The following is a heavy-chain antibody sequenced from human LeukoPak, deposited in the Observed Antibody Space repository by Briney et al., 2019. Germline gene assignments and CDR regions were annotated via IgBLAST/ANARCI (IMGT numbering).Heavy chain of an antibody. D-gene: IGHD2-8*01. J-gene: IGHJ6*04. V-gene: IGHV3-7*01. Sequence: GGSLRLSCAASGFTFSSYWMTWVRRAPGKGLEWVANIKEDGGEGYYVDSVKGRFTVSRDNAKNSLYLQLTSLRAEDTAVYYCATRYCTISACRASSYKSFDVWGKGTTVTVSS. CDR1: GFTFSSYW. CDR3: ATRYCTISACRASSYKSFDV. CDR2: IKEDGGEG.